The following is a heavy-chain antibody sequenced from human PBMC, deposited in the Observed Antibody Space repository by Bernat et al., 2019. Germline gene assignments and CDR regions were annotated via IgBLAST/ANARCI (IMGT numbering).Heavy chain of an antibody. D-gene: IGHD2-2*01. CDR3: AGLPTVGRVVPAALFDY. CDR1: GGSISSSSYY. Sequence: QLQLQESGPGLVKPSETLSLTCTVSGGSISSSSYYWGWIRQPPGKGLEWIGSIYYSGSTYYNPSLKSRVTISVDTSKNQFSLKLSSVTAADTAVYYCAGLPTVGRVVPAALFDYWGRGTLVTVSS. J-gene: IGHJ4*02. CDR2: IYYSGST. V-gene: IGHV4-39*01.